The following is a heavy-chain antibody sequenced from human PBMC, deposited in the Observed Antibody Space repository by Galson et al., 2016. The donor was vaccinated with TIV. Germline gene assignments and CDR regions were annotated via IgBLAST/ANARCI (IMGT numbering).Heavy chain of an antibody. J-gene: IGHJ4*02. V-gene: IGHV4-38-2*02. D-gene: IGHD6-13*01. CDR1: GFSLSTNEM. CDR2: IYDTERT. Sequence: LVTPTQTLTLTCTFSGFSLSTNEMCVGWIRQPPGKGLEWIGSIYDTERTITYYNPSLKSRVAMSVDTSKNQFSLKVTSVTAADTALYYCARMSRVTAPDSEYYFDYWGQGTLVTVSS. CDR3: ARMSRVTAPDSEYYFDY.